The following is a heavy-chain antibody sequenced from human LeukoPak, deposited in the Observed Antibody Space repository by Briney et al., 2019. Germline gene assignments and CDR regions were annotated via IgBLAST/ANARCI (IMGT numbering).Heavy chain of an antibody. CDR3: AKDRTEAASYWYFYL. Sequence: GGSMRLSCAASGVTRSSYAMRWARKAHGMVLELVSGISTRGSWGNLYYADSVKARFTISRYSSNNTLFLHMNTLRAEDTAIYYFAKDRTEAASYWYFYLGGHGTLVTVSS. CDR1: GVTRSSYA. CDR2: ISTRGSWGNL. V-gene: IGHV3-23*01. J-gene: IGHJ2*01. D-gene: IGHD2-8*02.